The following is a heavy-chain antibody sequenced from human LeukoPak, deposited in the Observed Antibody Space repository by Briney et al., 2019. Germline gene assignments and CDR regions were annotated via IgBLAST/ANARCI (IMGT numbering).Heavy chain of an antibody. V-gene: IGHV4-59*12. CDR2: IYNSGST. D-gene: IGHD1-26*01. J-gene: IGHJ6*03. Sequence: PSETLSLTCNISGGSISSYYWSWIRLPPGKGLEWIGYIYNSGSTNYNPSLKSRVTISVDTSKNQFSLKLSSVTAADTAVYYCARVNSGATAGYYYYYYMDVWGKGTTDTVSS. CDR1: GGSISSYY. CDR3: ARVNSGATAGYYYYYYMDV.